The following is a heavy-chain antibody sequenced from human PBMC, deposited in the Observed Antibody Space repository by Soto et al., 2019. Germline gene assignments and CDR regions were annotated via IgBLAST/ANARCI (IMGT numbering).Heavy chain of an antibody. CDR3: ARLPLSRGVRSYFDY. CDR2: IYYSGNT. D-gene: IGHD3-10*01. CDR1: GGSISSNSYY. V-gene: IGHV4-39*01. J-gene: IGHJ4*02. Sequence: SETLSLTCTVSGGSISSNSYYWGWIRQPPGKGLEWIGSIYYSGNTYYSPSLKSRLTISVDTSRNQFSLKLSSVTAADTAVYYCARLPLSRGVRSYFDYWGQGTLVTVSS.